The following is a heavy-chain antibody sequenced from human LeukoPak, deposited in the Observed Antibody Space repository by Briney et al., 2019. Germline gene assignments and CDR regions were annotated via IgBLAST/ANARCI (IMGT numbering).Heavy chain of an antibody. J-gene: IGHJ3*02. CDR2: IGYNGDT. D-gene: IGHD5-12*01. Sequence: PGRSLRLSCAASGFTFSTYSMHWVRQAPRKGLEYVSAIGYNGDTFYANSVKARFIISRDDSKSTLYLQMGSLGAEDMAIYYCARVGLSGAFDIWGQGTMVSVSS. CDR3: ARVGLSGAFDI. V-gene: IGHV3-64*01. CDR1: GFTFSTYS.